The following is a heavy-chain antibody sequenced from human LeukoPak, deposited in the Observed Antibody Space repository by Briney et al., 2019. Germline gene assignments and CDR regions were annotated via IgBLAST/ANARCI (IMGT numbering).Heavy chain of an antibody. CDR1: GYTFTSYG. CDR2: ISAYNGNT. J-gene: IGHJ1*01. Sequence: GASVKVSCKASGYTFTSYGISWVRQAPGQELEWMGWISAYNGNTNYAQKLQGRVTMTTDTSTSTAYMELRSLRSDDTAVYYCARVSRGTRAEYFQHWGQGTLVTVSS. V-gene: IGHV1-18*01. D-gene: IGHD3-16*01. CDR3: ARVSRGTRAEYFQH.